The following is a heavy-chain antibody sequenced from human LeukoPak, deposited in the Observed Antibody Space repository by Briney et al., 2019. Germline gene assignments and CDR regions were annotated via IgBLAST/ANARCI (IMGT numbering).Heavy chain of an antibody. CDR2: VGGNGGST. J-gene: IGHJ4*02. V-gene: IGHV3-23*01. CDR1: GFTFSSYA. D-gene: IGHD1-1*01. Sequence: GGSLRLSCAASGFTFSSYAMSWVRQAPGKGLEWVSAVGGNGGSTYYADSVKGRFTISRDNSKNTLYLQVNSLGAEDTAVYYCAKENVATTGPFDYWGQGTLVTVSS. CDR3: AKENVATTGPFDY.